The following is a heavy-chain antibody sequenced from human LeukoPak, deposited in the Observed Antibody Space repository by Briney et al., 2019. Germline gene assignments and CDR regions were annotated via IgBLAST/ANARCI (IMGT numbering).Heavy chain of an antibody. CDR2: INHSGST. V-gene: IGHV4-34*01. CDR1: GGSFSGYY. CDR3: ARSPYSTRWDSAQRINWFDP. Sequence: SETLSLTCAVYGGSFSGYYWSWIRQPPGKGLEWIGEINHSGSTKYNPSLQSRVTISVDPSKNQFSLMMTSVTAADTAVYYCARSPYSTRWDSAQRINWFDPWGQGTLVIVSS. J-gene: IGHJ5*02. D-gene: IGHD6-13*01.